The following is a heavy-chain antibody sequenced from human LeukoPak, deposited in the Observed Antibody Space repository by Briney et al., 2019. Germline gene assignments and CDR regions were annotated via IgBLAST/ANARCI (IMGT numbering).Heavy chain of an antibody. D-gene: IGHD1-7*01. CDR3: ARGKWELTILDY. CDR1: GGSISSGRYY. CDR2: IDISRGT. Sequence: PSETLSLTCTVSGGSISSGRYYWRWIWQPAGKGLEWIGRIDISRGTYYNPSLTSRDTISIDTSKNQFSLKLNSVTAADTAVYYCARGKWELTILDYWGQGTLVTVSS. V-gene: IGHV4-61*02. J-gene: IGHJ4*02.